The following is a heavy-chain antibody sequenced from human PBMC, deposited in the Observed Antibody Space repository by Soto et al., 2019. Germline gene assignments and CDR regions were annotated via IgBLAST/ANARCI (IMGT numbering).Heavy chain of an antibody. D-gene: IGHD7-27*01. CDR1: GGSISSYY. CDR3: ARASSWATSDY. V-gene: IGHV4-59*01. CDR2: ICYSGST. J-gene: IGHJ4*02. Sequence: XETLYLTCTVSGGSISSYYWSWIRQPPGKGLDWIGYICYSGSTNYNPSLKSRVTISVDTSKTQFSLKLSSVTAADTAVYYCARASSWATSDYWGQGTLVTVSS.